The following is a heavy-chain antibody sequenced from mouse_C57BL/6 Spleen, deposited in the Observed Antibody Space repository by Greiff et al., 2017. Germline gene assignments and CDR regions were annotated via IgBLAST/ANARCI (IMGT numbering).Heavy chain of an antibody. V-gene: IGHV1-26*01. CDR1: GYTFTDYY. D-gene: IGHD2-13*01. CDR2: INPNNGGT. CDR3: AQAVSHFDY. Sequence: EVQLQQSGPELVKPGASVKISCKASGYTFTDYYMNWVKQSHGKSLEWIGDINPNNGGTSYNQKFKGKATLTVDKSSSTAYMELRSLTSEDSAVYYCAQAVSHFDYWGQGTTLTVSS. J-gene: IGHJ2*01.